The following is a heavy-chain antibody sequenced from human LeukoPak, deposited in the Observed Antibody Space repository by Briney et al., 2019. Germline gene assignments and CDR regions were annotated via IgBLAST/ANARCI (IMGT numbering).Heavy chain of an antibody. D-gene: IGHD3-22*01. Sequence: PSETRSLTCTVSGASVSSASYWSWIRQPPGKGVEWIAHIYNGVNTNYNPSLKSRVTISVDTSKNQFSLRLNSVTAADTAVYYCARSRAFSSGAFDPWGQGSLVTVSS. CDR2: IYNGVNT. CDR1: GASVSSASY. J-gene: IGHJ5*02. V-gene: IGHV4-61*01. CDR3: ARSRAFSSGAFDP.